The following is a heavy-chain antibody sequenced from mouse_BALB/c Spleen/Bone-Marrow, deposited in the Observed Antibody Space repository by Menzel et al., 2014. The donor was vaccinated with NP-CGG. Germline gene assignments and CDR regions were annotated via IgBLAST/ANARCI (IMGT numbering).Heavy chain of an antibody. CDR2: IYPGNVNT. V-gene: IGHV1S56*01. Sequence: VQLQQSGPELVKPGASARISCKASGYTFTSYYIHWVKRRPGQGLEWIGWIYPGNVNTKYNEKFKGKATLTADKSSSTAYMQLSSLTSEDSAVYFCARNDYDYFDYWGQGTTLTVSS. J-gene: IGHJ2*01. CDR3: ARNDYDYFDY. D-gene: IGHD2-4*01. CDR1: GYTFTSYY.